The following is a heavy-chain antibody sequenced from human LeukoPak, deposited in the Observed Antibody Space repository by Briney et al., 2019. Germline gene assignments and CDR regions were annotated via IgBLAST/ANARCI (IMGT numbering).Heavy chain of an antibody. CDR3: ARVRTEGPTDWYFDL. CDR2: MYLSGTT. Sequence: SGTLSLTCTVSGDSINSLDLWSWVRQPPGKGLEWIGEMYLSGTTHSNPSVKSRVTISIDKSKNQFSLKLSSVTAADTAVYYCARVRTEGPTDWYFDLWGRGTLVTVSS. J-gene: IGHJ2*01. D-gene: IGHD1-14*01. CDR1: GDSINSLDL. V-gene: IGHV4-4*02.